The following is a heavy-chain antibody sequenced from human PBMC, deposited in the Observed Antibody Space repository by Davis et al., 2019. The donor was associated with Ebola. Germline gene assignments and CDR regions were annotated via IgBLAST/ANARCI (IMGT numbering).Heavy chain of an antibody. J-gene: IGHJ6*02. CDR3: AKPPLVRVRYYGMDV. V-gene: IGHV3-21*01. D-gene: IGHD6-13*01. CDR2: ISSSSSYI. CDR1: GFTFSSYA. Sequence: GESLKISCAASGFTFSSYAMHWVRQAPGKGLEWVSSISSSSSYIYYADSVKGRFTISRDNAKNSLYLQMNSLRAEDTAVYYCAKPPLVRVRYYGMDVWGQGTTVTVSS.